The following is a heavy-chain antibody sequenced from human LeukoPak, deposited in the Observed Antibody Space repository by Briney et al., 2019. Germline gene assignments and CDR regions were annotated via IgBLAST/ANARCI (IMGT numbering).Heavy chain of an antibody. D-gene: IGHD1-26*01. CDR3: ARDLQGDATSFDY. CDR2: ISGSGGST. Sequence: GGSLRLSCAASGFTFSSYAMSWVRQAPGKGLEWVSAISGSGGSTYYADSVKGRFTISRDNAKNSLYLQMNSLRAEDTAVYYCARDLQGDATSFDYWGQGTLVTVSS. CDR1: GFTFSSYA. V-gene: IGHV3-23*01. J-gene: IGHJ4*02.